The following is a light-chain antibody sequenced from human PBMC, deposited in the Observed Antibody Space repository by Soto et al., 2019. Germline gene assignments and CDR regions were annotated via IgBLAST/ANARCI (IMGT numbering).Light chain of an antibody. CDR1: QSVGRDY. V-gene: IGKV3-20*01. Sequence: SVLKPSPATLSFSPGSRSTISFSASQSVGRDYLAWYQQKPGQAPRVVIYNASNRASGIPDRFSGSGSGTDFTLTISRLEPEDFAVYYCHQYAYAPWTFGQGTKVDIK. CDR3: HQYAYAPWT. J-gene: IGKJ1*01. CDR2: NAS.